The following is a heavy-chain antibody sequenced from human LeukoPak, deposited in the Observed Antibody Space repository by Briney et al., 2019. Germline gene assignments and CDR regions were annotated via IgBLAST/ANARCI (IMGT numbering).Heavy chain of an antibody. CDR3: ARPHRWIQLWFLDY. J-gene: IGHJ4*02. D-gene: IGHD5-18*01. V-gene: IGHV3-23*01. CDR2: ISGSGGSA. Sequence: PGGSLRLSCAASGFTFSSYAMSWVRQAPGKGLEWVSAISGSGGSAYYADSVKGRFTISRDNSKNTLYLQMNSLRAEDTAVYYCARPHRWIQLWFLDYWGQGTPVTVSS. CDR1: GFTFSSYA.